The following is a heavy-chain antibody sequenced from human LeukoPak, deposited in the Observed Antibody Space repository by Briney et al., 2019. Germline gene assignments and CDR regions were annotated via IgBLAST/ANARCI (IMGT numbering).Heavy chain of an antibody. CDR1: GFTFDDYA. CDR2: ISWNSGSI. J-gene: IGHJ4*02. CDR3: AKDSSSYPASSFDY. D-gene: IGHD6-13*01. V-gene: IGHV3-9*03. Sequence: PGRSLRLSCAASGFTFDDYAMHWVRQAPGKGLEWVSGISWNSGSIGYADSVKGRFTISRDNAKNSLYLQMNSLRAEDMALYYCAKDSSSYPASSFDYWGQGTLVTVSS.